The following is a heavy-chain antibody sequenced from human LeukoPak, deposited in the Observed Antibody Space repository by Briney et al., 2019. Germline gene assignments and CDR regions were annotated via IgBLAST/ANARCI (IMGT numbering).Heavy chain of an antibody. D-gene: IGHD4-17*01. Sequence: ASVKVSCKASGYTYTSYDINWVRQATGQGLEWMGWMNPNSGNTGYAQKFQGRVTMTRNTSISTAYMELSSLGSEDTAGYFCAKARLRQNWFEPWAEGPVVTVFS. CDR1: GYTYTSYD. CDR3: AKARLRQNWFEP. V-gene: IGHV1-8*01. CDR2: MNPNSGNT. J-gene: IGHJ5*02.